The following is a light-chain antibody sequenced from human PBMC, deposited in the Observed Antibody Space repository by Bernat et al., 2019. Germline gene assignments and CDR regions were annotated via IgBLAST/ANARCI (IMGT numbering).Light chain of an antibody. CDR1: KLGDKY. CDR2: QDS. J-gene: IGLJ2*01. CDR3: QAWASSTVV. V-gene: IGLV3-1*01. Sequence: SYELTQPPSVSVSPGQTASITCSGDKLGDKYACWYQQKPGQSPVLVIYQDSKRPSGIPERFSGSNSGNTATLTISGTQAMDEADYYCQAWASSTVVFGVRTKLTVL.